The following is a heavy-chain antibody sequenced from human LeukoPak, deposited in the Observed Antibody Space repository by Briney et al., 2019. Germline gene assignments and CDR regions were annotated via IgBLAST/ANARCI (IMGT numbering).Heavy chain of an antibody. J-gene: IGHJ4*02. Sequence: ASVKVSCKASGYTFTSYYMHWVRQAPGQGREWMGIINPSGGSTSYAQKFQGRVTMTRDTSTSTVYMELSSLRSEDTAVYYCARSTGGYSYGGYYFDYWGQGTLVTVSS. CDR1: GYTFTSYY. CDR2: INPSGGST. D-gene: IGHD5-18*01. V-gene: IGHV1-46*01. CDR3: ARSTGGYSYGGYYFDY.